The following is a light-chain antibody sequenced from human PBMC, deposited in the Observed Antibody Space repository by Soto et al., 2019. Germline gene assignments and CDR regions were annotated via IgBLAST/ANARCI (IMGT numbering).Light chain of an antibody. V-gene: IGKV3-20*01. J-gene: IGKJ1*01. Sequence: EIVLTQSPGTLSLSPGERATLSCRASQSVSSSYLAWYQQKPGQAPRLLIYGASSRATGIPDRFSGSGSGTDFTLTISSLQPDDFATYYRQQYNSYSQTFGQGTKVDIK. CDR2: GAS. CDR1: QSVSSSY. CDR3: QQYNSYSQT.